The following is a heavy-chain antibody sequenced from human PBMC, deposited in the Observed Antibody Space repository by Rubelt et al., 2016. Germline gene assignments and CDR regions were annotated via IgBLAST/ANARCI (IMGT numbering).Heavy chain of an antibody. CDR1: GGSITSSSYY. J-gene: IGHJ3*02. CDR3: ARGGDDFWGDSTDAFDI. V-gene: IGHV4-39*07. CDR2: INHSGST. Sequence: QLQLQESGPGLVKPSETLSLTCTVSGGSITSSSYYWGWIRQPPGEGLEWIGEINHSGSTNYNPSLKSRVTISVDTSKNQFALKRSSVTAAERAVYYCARGGDDFWGDSTDAFDIWGQGTMVTVSS. D-gene: IGHD3-3*01.